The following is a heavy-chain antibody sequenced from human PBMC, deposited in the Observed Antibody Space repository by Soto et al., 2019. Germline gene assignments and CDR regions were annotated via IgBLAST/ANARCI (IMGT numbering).Heavy chain of an antibody. CDR1: GFIFSSYV. V-gene: IGHV3-23*01. D-gene: IGHD2-15*01. J-gene: IGHJ2*01. Sequence: QLLESGGGLVQPEVSLRLSCAASGFIFSSYVMHWVRQAPGEGLEWVSAISGSGDSTYYADSVRVRFTISRDNSRNTLSLERNRLRAEDTAVYYWAKGPMVDCYCDLWGRGTLVSVSA. CDR3: AKGPMVDCYCDL. CDR2: ISGSGDST.